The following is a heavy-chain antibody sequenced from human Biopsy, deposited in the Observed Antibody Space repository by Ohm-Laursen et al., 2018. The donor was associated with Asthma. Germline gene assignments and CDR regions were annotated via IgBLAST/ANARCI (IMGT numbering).Heavy chain of an antibody. J-gene: IGHJ6*02. Sequence: ETLSLTCYVYPGSFSGFFWTWIRQSPGRGLEWIGETNERGVTNNNPSLKSRVIISIGTYWNRVSLKLPSVTAADTAVYYCARGPELDVWGQGTTVTVSS. CDR1: PGSFSGFF. V-gene: IGHV4-34*01. CDR2: TNERGVT. CDR3: ARGPELDV.